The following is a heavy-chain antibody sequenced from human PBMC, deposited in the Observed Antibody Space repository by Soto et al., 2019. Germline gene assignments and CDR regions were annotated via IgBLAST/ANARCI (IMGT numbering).Heavy chain of an antibody. CDR2: ISSSSSYT. V-gene: IGHV3-11*05. CDR3: ARDMGLAAAGTTWFDP. J-gene: IGHJ5*02. D-gene: IGHD6-13*01. CDR1: GFTFSDYY. Sequence: GGSLRLSCAASGFTFSDYYMSWIRQAPGKGLEWVSYISSSSSYTNYADSVKGRFTISRDNAKNSLYLQMNSLRAEDTAVYYCARDMGLAAAGTTWFDPWGQGTLVTVSS.